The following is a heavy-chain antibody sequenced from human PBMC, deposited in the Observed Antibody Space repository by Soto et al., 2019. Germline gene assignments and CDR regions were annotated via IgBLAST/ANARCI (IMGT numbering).Heavy chain of an antibody. CDR1: GFTFSNAW. V-gene: IGHV3-15*07. Sequence: EVQLVESGGGLGKPGGSLRLSCAASGFTFSNAWMNWVRQAPGKGLEWVGRIKSKTDGGTTDYATPVKGRFTISRDDSKNTLYLQMNSLKTEDTAVYYCTTGGYDFWSGSFPWGQGTLVTVSS. J-gene: IGHJ4*02. CDR3: TTGGYDFWSGSFP. CDR2: IKSKTDGGTT. D-gene: IGHD3-3*01.